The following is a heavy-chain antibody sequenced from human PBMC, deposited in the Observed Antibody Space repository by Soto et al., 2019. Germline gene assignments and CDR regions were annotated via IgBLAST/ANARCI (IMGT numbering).Heavy chain of an antibody. J-gene: IGHJ5*02. CDR3: ARVMGQWLPTGWFDP. V-gene: IGHV4-31*01. CDR2: IYYSGST. CDR1: GGSISSGGYY. Sequence: QVQLQESGPGLVKPSQTLSLTCTVSGGSISSGGYYWSWIRQHPGKGLEWIGYIYYSGSTYYNPSLKSQVTISVDTSKNQFSLKLSSVTAADTAVYYCARVMGQWLPTGWFDPWGQGTLVTVSS. D-gene: IGHD6-19*01.